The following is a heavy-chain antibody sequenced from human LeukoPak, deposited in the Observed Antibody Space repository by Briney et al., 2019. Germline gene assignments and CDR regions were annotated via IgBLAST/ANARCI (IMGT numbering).Heavy chain of an antibody. Sequence: PGGSLRLSCAASGFTFSSYSMTWVRQAPGKGLEWVSSISSSSSYIYYADSVKGRFTISRDNAKNSLYLQMNSLRAEDTAVYYCARDLNAGLEAYYYGMDVWGQGTTVTVSS. CDR1: GFTFSSYS. D-gene: IGHD3-3*01. CDR2: ISSSSSYI. J-gene: IGHJ6*02. CDR3: ARDLNAGLEAYYYGMDV. V-gene: IGHV3-21*01.